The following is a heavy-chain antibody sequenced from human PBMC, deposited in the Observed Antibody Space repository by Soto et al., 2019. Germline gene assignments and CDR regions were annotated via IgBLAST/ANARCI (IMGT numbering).Heavy chain of an antibody. CDR3: ARSVAVSGLDY. CDR1: GFTLSSYS. V-gene: IGHV3-30-3*01. Sequence: QVQLVESGGGVVQPGMSLRLSCAASGFTLSSYSMHWVRQAPGRGLEWVGVISYDGNKKYYRDSVKGRFSISRDTSTNTVNLQLNSLRPEDTAVYYCARSVAVSGLDYWCQGTLVTVS. CDR2: ISYDGNKK. D-gene: IGHD6-19*01. J-gene: IGHJ4*02.